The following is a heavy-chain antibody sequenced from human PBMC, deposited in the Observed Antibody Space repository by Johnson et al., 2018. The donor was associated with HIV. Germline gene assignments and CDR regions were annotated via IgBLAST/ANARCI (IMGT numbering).Heavy chain of an antibody. CDR2: IRYDGSNK. D-gene: IGHD4-23*01. Sequence: QMQLVESGGGVVQPGGSLRLSCAASGFTFSSYGMHWVRQAPGKGLEWVAFIRYDGSNKYYADSVKGRFTISRDNSKNTLYLQMNSLRAGDTAVYYCARAERVVTPGGAAFDIWGQGTMVTVSS. CDR3: ARAERVVTPGGAAFDI. V-gene: IGHV3-30*02. J-gene: IGHJ3*02. CDR1: GFTFSSYG.